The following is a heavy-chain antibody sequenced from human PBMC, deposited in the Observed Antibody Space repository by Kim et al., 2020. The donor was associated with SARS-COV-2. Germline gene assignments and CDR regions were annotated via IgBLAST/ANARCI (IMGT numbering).Heavy chain of an antibody. D-gene: IGHD2-15*01. Sequence: SVKVSCKASGGTFSSYAISWVRQAPGQGLEWMGGIIPIFGTANYAQKFQGRVTITADESTSTAYMELSSLRSEDTAVYYCARGGWTTKKGYCSGGSCYSGWFDPWGQGTLGTVSS. CDR2: IIPIFGTA. J-gene: IGHJ5*02. CDR1: GGTFSSYA. CDR3: ARGGWTTKKGYCSGGSCYSGWFDP. V-gene: IGHV1-69*13.